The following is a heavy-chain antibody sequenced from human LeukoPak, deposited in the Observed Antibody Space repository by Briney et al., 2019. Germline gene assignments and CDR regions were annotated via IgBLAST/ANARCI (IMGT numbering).Heavy chain of an antibody. Sequence: SETLSLTCTVSGGSISGYYWNWIRQPPGKGLEWIGNIYYSGSTNYNPSLKSRVTISVDASKNQFSLQLNSVTPEDTAVYYCARNVRLGSGELSFAPYKNWFDPWGQGTLVTVSS. CDR3: ARNVRLGSGELSFAPYKNWFDP. J-gene: IGHJ5*02. CDR2: IYYSGST. CDR1: GGSISGYY. D-gene: IGHD3-16*02. V-gene: IGHV4-59*12.